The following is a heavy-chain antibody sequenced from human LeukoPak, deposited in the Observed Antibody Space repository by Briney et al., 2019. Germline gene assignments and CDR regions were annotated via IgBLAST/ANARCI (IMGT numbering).Heavy chain of an antibody. CDR3: ARYSSSPTYYFDC. V-gene: IGHV4-38-2*02. J-gene: IGHJ4*02. CDR2: AHHSGNT. D-gene: IGHD6-13*01. Sequence: PSETLSLTCTVSGYSISGGYYWGWIRQPPGKGLEWIGSAHHSGNTYHNPSLKSRVTISVDTSKNQFSLKLTSVTAADTAVYYCARYSSSPTYYFDCWGQGTLVTVSS. CDR1: GYSISGGYY.